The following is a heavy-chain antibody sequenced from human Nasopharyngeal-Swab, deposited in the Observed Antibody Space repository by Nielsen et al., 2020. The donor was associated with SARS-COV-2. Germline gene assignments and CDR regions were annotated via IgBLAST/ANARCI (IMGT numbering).Heavy chain of an antibody. CDR1: GGTFSSYA. V-gene: IGHV1-69*04. J-gene: IGHJ2*01. Sequence: PSVKVSCKASGGTFSSYAISWVRQAPGQGLEWMGRIIPILGIANYAQKFQGRVTITADKSTSTAYMELSSLRSEDTAVYYCARYYSNYHFWYFDLWGRGTLVTVSS. D-gene: IGHD4-11*01. CDR2: IIPILGIA. CDR3: ARYYSNYHFWYFDL.